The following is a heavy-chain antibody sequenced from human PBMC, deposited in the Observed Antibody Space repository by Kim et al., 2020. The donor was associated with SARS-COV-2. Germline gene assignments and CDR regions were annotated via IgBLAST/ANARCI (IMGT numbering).Heavy chain of an antibody. CDR2: ISGSGGST. V-gene: IGHV3-23*01. CDR1: GFTFSSYA. Sequence: GGSLRLSCAASGFTFSSYAMSWVRQAPGKGLEWVSAISGSGGSTYYADSVKGRFTISRDNSKNTLYLQMNSLRAEDTAVYYCAKRARITMLRGVRGDYYYGMDVCGQGTTVTVSS. J-gene: IGHJ6*02. D-gene: IGHD3-10*01. CDR3: AKRARITMLRGVRGDYYYGMDV.